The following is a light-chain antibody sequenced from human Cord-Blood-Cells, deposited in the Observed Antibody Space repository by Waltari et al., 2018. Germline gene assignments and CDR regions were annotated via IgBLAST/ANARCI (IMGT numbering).Light chain of an antibody. CDR3: VLYMGSGISV. CDR1: SRSVSTRYS. V-gene: IGLV8-61*01. CDR2: RTT. J-gene: IGLJ3*02. Sequence: QTVVTQEPSFSVSPGGTVTLTFGLRSRSVSTRYSLSWYQQTPGQAPRTLIYRTTTRSSGVPDRFSGSILGNKAALTITGAQADDESDYYCVLYMGSGISVFGGGTKLTVL.